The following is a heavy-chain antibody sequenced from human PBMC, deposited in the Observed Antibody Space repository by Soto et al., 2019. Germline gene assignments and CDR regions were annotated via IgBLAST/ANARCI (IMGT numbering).Heavy chain of an antibody. D-gene: IGHD1-26*01. CDR3: ARMDRGSGRGSFDY. CDR1: GFTFSSYW. V-gene: IGHV3-7*01. CDR2: IKQDGSEK. J-gene: IGHJ4*02. Sequence: GGSLRLSCAASGFTFSSYWMSWVRQAPGKGLEWVANIKQDGSEKYYVDSVKGRFTISRDNAKNSLYLQMNSLRAEDTAVYYCARMDRGSGRGSFDYWGQGTLVTVSS.